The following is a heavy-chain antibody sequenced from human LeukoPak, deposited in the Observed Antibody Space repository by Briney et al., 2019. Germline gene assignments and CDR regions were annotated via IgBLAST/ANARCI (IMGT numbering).Heavy chain of an antibody. D-gene: IGHD6-19*01. CDR2: ISLYNPKT. CDR1: GYTFTSYA. J-gene: IGHJ1*01. V-gene: IGHV1-18*01. CDR3: ARLGVAGDPSSAEYFQH. Sequence: ASVKVSCKASGYTFTSYAITWVRQAPGQGLDWMGWISLYNPKTNYAQKFQGRVTMTTDTSTSTAYMELKSLGSDDTAVYYCARLGVAGDPSSAEYFQHWGQGTLVIVSS.